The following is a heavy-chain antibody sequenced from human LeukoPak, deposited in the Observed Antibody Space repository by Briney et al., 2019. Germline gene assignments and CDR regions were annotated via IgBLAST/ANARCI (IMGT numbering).Heavy chain of an antibody. Sequence: GGSLRLSCAASGFTFSSYGMSWVRQAPGRGLEWVSATSASGDATFYADSVKGRFTISRDNSKNTVHLQMNSLRGEDTAVYYCATDRGYCSVTTCYTRGNYFDYWGQGTLVTVSS. D-gene: IGHD2-2*02. V-gene: IGHV3-23*01. CDR1: GFTFSSYG. CDR3: ATDRGYCSVTTCYTRGNYFDY. CDR2: TSASGDAT. J-gene: IGHJ4*02.